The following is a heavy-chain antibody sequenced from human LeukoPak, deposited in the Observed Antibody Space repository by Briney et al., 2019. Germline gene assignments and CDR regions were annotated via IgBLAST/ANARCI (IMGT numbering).Heavy chain of an antibody. D-gene: IGHD5-12*01. CDR1: GFTFSSYW. V-gene: IGHV3-74*01. J-gene: IGHJ4*02. CDR2: INSDGSST. Sequence: QPGGSLRLSCAASGFTFSSYWMHWVRQAPGKGLVWVPRINSDGSSTSYADSVKGRFTISRDNAKNTLYLQMNSLRAEDTAVYYCARSRSTSGYDEFDYWGQGTLVTVSS. CDR3: ARSRSTSGYDEFDY.